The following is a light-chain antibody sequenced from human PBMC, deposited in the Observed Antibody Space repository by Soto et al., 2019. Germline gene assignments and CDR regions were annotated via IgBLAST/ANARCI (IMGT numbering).Light chain of an antibody. CDR1: QTISGW. CDR3: LQYNGYYRT. V-gene: IGKV1-5*01. Sequence: DIRMTQSPSTLSASVGDRVTITCRASQTISGWLAWYQQRPGKAPNLLIFDASTLESGVPSRFSGSGSGTTFTLTISSLQSDDFATYYCLQYNGYYRTFGQGTKVDIK. CDR2: DAS. J-gene: IGKJ1*01.